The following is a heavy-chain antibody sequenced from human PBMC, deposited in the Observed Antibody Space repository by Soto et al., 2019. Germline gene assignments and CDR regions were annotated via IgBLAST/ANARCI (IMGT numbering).Heavy chain of an antibody. D-gene: IGHD2-8*01. CDR1: EFTFSSYA. J-gene: IGHJ6*02. Sequence: QVQLVESGGGVVQPGASLRLSCAASEFTFSSYAMHWVRQAPGKGLEWVAVVSNDGSNKYYGDSVKGRFTISRDNAKNPLNLQMNSLTAEDTAVYYCAKDQSTNSRSYHALDVWGQGTTVTVSS. V-gene: IGHV3-30*18. CDR2: VSNDGSNK. CDR3: AKDQSTNSRSYHALDV.